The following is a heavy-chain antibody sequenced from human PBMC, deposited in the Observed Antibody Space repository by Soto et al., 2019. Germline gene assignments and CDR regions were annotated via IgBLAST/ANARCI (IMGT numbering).Heavy chain of an antibody. D-gene: IGHD3-16*01. CDR1: GFTFSSYA. CDR2: ISGSGGST. CDR3: AKAFDTYYDDIWGPEPLYYFDY. J-gene: IGHJ4*02. V-gene: IGHV3-23*01. Sequence: GGSLRLSCAASGFTFSSYAMSWVRQAPGKELEWVSAISGSGGSTYYADSVKGRFTISRDNSKNTLYLQMNSRRAEDTAVYYCAKAFDTYYDDIWGPEPLYYFDYWGQGTRVTVSS.